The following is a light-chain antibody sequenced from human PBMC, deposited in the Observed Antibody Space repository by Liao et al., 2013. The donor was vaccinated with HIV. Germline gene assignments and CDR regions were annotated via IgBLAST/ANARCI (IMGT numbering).Light chain of an antibody. J-gene: IGLJ2*01. CDR3: QLWDGTSAHVL. Sequence: SYELTQSPSASVAPGKTASITCGGDSIGSKSVNWYQLRPGQAPVLVIYHDNDRPSGIPERFSGSNSADTATLTISRVEAGDEADYYCQLWDGTSAHVLFGGGTQLTVL. CDR2: HDN. CDR1: SIGSKS. V-gene: IGLV3-21*04.